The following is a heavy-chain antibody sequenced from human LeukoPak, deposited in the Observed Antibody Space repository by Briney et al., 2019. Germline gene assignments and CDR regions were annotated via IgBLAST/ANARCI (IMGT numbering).Heavy chain of an antibody. J-gene: IGHJ5*02. CDR2: MNPNSGNT. CDR3: ARVGLDIVVVPAASDNWFDP. V-gene: IGHV1-8*01. Sequence: ASVKVSCKASGYTFTSYDINWVRQATGQGLEWMGWMNPNSGNTGYAQKFQGRVTMTRNTSISTAYMELSSLRCEDTAVYYCARVGLDIVVVPAASDNWFDPWGQGTLVTVSS. CDR1: GYTFTSYD. D-gene: IGHD2-2*03.